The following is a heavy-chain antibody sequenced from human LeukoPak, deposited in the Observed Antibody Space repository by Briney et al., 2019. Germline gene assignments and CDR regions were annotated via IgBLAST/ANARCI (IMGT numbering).Heavy chain of an antibody. CDR1: GGTFSSYA. CDR2: IIPIFGTA. Sequence: SVKVSCKASGGTFSSYAISWVRQAPGQGLEWMGGIIPIFGTANYAQKFQGRVTITADKSTSTAYMELSSLRSEDTAVYYCASSRDEGAFDIWGQGTMVTVSS. V-gene: IGHV1-69*06. CDR3: ASSRDEGAFDI. J-gene: IGHJ3*02.